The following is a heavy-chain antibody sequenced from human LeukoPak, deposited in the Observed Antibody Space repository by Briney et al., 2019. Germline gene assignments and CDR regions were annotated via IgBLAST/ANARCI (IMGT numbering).Heavy chain of an antibody. D-gene: IGHD3-22*01. Sequence: GGSLRLSCAASGFTFITYWMTWVRQAPGKGLEWVANIKQDGSEKYYVDSVKGRFTISRDNAKNSLYLQMNSPRAEDTAVYYCARSLFDSSGYLGYWGQGILVTVSS. CDR2: IKQDGSEK. CDR1: GFTFITYW. J-gene: IGHJ4*02. V-gene: IGHV3-7*01. CDR3: ARSLFDSSGYLGY.